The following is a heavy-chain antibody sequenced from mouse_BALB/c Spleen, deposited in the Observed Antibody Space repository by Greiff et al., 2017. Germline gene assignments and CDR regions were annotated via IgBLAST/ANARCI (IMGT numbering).Heavy chain of an antibody. J-gene: IGHJ3*01. CDR3: ARGYDYDPAWFAY. CDR1: GFTFSSFG. D-gene: IGHD2-4*01. Sequence: DVQLVESGGGLVQPGGSRKLSCAASGFTFSSFGMHWVRQAPEKGLEWVAYISSGSSTIYYADTVKGRFTISRDNPKNTLFLQMTSLRSEDTAMYYCARGYDYDPAWFAYWGQGTLVTVSA. CDR2: ISSGSSTI. V-gene: IGHV5-17*02.